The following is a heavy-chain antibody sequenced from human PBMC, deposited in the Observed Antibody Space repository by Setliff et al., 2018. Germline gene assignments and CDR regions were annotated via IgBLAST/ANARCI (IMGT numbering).Heavy chain of an antibody. J-gene: IGHJ5*02. CDR3: AKDSHEFWSGDYKNWVDP. D-gene: IGHD3-3*01. V-gene: IGHV3-30*02. Sequence: LRLSCAASGFIFYNYGMHWVRQPPGKGLEWVAVIRYDGSSKYYGDSVKGRFTIPRDNSKNTLYLQMNNVRAEDTAVYYCAKDSHEFWSGDYKNWVDPWGQGTLVTVSS. CDR1: GFIFYNYG. CDR2: IRYDGSSK.